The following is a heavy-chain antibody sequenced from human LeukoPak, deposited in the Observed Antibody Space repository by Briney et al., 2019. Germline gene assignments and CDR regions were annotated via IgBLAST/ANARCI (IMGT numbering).Heavy chain of an antibody. CDR1: GYTFTSYD. V-gene: IGHV1-8*01. Sequence: ASVKVSCKASGYTFTSYDINWVRQATGQGLEWMGWMNPNSGNTGYAQKFQGRVTMTRNTSISTAYMELSSLRSEDTAVYYCAREKVGLGSSALHYYCYYYMDVWGKGTTVTVSS. CDR2: MNPNSGNT. CDR3: AREKVGLGSSALHYYCYYYMDV. J-gene: IGHJ6*03. D-gene: IGHD6-6*01.